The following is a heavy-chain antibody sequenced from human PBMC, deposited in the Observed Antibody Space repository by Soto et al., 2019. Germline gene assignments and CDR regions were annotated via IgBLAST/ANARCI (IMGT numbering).Heavy chain of an antibody. J-gene: IGHJ6*02. CDR1: GGSISRYY. CDR2: IYYSGST. Sequence: PAETLSLTCAVSGGSISRYYWSWVRQPPGKGLEWIGYIYYSGSTNYNPSLKSRVTISVDTSKNQFSLKLSSVTAADTAVYYCARDRPGSDYDFWSGYYTDGMDVWGQGTTVTVSS. CDR3: ARDRPGSDYDFWSGYYTDGMDV. V-gene: IGHV4-59*01. D-gene: IGHD3-3*01.